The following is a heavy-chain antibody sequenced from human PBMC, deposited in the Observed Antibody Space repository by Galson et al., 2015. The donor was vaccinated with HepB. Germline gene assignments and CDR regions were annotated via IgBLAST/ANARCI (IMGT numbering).Heavy chain of an antibody. D-gene: IGHD6-19*01. CDR3: ARDTLVSSGWFEAGYYYYGMDV. CDR1: GFTFSSYS. V-gene: IGHV3-21*01. Sequence: SLRLSCAASGFTFSSYSMNWVRQAPGKGLEWVSSISSSSSYIYYADSVKGRFTISRDNAKNSLYLQMNSLRAEDTAVYYCARDTLVSSGWFEAGYYYYGMDVWGQGTTVTVSS. CDR2: ISSSSSYI. J-gene: IGHJ6*02.